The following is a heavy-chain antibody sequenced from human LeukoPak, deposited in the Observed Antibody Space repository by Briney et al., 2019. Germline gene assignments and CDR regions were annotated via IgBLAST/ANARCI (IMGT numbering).Heavy chain of an antibody. V-gene: IGHV1-69*01. CDR3: ARVNGVYRASYFYMDV. CDR2: IIPIFGTA. CDR1: GGTFSSYA. D-gene: IGHD4-11*01. J-gene: IGHJ6*03. Sequence: SVKVSCKASGGTFSSYAISWVRQAPGQGLEWMGGIIPIFGTANYAQRFQGRVTITADESTSTAYMELSSLRSEDTAVYYCARVNGVYRASYFYMDVWGEGTTVTVSS.